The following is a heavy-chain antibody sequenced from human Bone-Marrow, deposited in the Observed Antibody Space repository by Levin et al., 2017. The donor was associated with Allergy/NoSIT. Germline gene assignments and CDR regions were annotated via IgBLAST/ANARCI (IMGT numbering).Heavy chain of an antibody. J-gene: IGHJ4*02. CDR3: ARGWGSVDY. CDR1: GYPFTSYD. V-gene: IGHV1-8*01. D-gene: IGHD3-16*01. CDR2: MNPNSGDT. Sequence: GESLKISCKASGYPFTSYDINWVRQATGQGLEWMGWMNPNSGDTGYAQRFQGRVTMTRNAAISTAYMELNSLRSEDTAVYYCARGWGSVDYWGQGTLVTVSS.